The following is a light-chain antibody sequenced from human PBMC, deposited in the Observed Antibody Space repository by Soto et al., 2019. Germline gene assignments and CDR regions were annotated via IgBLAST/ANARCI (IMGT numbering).Light chain of an antibody. CDR3: QQRGNWVT. J-gene: IGKJ4*01. CDR1: QSISSY. CDR2: DAS. Sequence: EIVLTQSPATLSLSPGERATLSCRASQSISSYLAWYQQKPGQAPRLLIYDASNRATGIPARFSGSGSGTDFTLTISGLEPEDFAVYYCQQRGNWVTFGGGTKVEIK. V-gene: IGKV3-11*01.